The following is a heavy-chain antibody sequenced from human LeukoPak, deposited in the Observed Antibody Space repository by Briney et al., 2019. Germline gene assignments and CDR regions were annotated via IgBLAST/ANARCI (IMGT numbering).Heavy chain of an antibody. CDR2: ISDSGGST. CDR1: GFTFSSYG. Sequence: GGTLRLSCTASGFTFSSYGMGWVRQAPGKGLEWVSAISDSGGSTYYADSVKGRFTISRDNSKNTLYLQMNSLRAEDTAVYYCAKRRYDSSGHFDSWGQGTLVTVSS. V-gene: IGHV3-23*01. J-gene: IGHJ4*02. CDR3: AKRRYDSSGHFDS. D-gene: IGHD3-22*01.